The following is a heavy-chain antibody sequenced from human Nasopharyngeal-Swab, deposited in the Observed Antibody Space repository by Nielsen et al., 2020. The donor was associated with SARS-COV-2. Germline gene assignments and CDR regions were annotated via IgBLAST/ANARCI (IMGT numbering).Heavy chain of an antibody. V-gene: IGHV2-5*02. D-gene: IGHD3-3*01. CDR2: IFWAGDQ. Sequence: SGPTLVKPTQTLTLTCSFSGFSLTTSGVGVAWIRQPPGKALAWLVIIFWAGDQRYNPSLKTRLTINKDTSKDQVVLTLTSMGPVDSGTYYCAHITRGVERDTIFGVPLASLSYYYMDVWGKGTTVTVSS. J-gene: IGHJ6*03. CDR1: GFSLTTSGVG. CDR3: AHITRGVERDTIFGVPLASLSYYYMDV.